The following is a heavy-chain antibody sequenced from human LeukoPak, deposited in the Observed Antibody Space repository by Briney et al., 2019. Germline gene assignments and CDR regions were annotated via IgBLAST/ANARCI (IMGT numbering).Heavy chain of an antibody. CDR2: IIPVFGTP. J-gene: IGHJ4*02. Sequence: VASVRVSCKTSGGTFSNSGISWVRQAPGQGPEWMGGIIPVFGTPNYAQKFQGRLTITADRSTTTAYMELSSLTSDDTAVYYCARERLARFPYFDYWGQETLVAVSS. D-gene: IGHD3-3*01. CDR1: GGTFSNSG. CDR3: ARERLARFPYFDY. V-gene: IGHV1-69*06.